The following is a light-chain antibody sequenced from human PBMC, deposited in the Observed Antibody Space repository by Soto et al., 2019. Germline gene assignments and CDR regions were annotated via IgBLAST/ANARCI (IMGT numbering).Light chain of an antibody. V-gene: IGLV2-8*01. J-gene: IGLJ2*01. CDR3: SSYAGSNNFVV. CDR1: SSDVGDYNY. Sequence: QSVLTQPPSASGSPGLSVTISCTGTSSDVGDYNYVSWYQHHPGKAPKLMIYEVSKRPSGVPDRFSGSKSGNTASLTVSGLQADDEADYYCSSYAGSNNFVVFGGGTKLTVL. CDR2: EVS.